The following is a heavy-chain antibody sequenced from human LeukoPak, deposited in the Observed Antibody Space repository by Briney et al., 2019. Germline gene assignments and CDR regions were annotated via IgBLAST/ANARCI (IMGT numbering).Heavy chain of an antibody. Sequence: PSETLSLTCTVSGGSISSYYWSWIRQPPGKGLEWIGYIYYSGSTNYNPSLKSRVTISVDTSKNQFSLKLSSVTAADTAVYYCARDLRSYGYELGYWGQGTLVTVSS. D-gene: IGHD5-18*01. CDR3: ARDLRSYGYELGY. V-gene: IGHV4-59*01. CDR2: IYYSGST. J-gene: IGHJ4*02. CDR1: GGSISSYY.